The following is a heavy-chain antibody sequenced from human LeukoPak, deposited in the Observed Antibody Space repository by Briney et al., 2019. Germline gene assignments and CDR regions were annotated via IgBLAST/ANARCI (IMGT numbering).Heavy chain of an antibody. D-gene: IGHD1-26*01. J-gene: IGHJ4*02. CDR3: ARDLSGRYSFDY. CDR2: ISYDGSRT. V-gene: IGHV3-30-3*01. Sequence: PGGSLRLSCVASGFTFSGHGMHWVCQAPGKGLEWVAVISYDGSRTDYADSVKGRFTISRDNSKNTLYLQMNSLRVEDAAVYYCARDLSGRYSFDYWGQGTLVIVSS. CDR1: GFTFSGHG.